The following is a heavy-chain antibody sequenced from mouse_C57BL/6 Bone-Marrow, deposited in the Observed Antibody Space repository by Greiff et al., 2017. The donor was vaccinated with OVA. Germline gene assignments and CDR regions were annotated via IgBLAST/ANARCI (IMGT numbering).Heavy chain of an antibody. V-gene: IGHV1-9*01. D-gene: IGHD2-4*01. CDR2: ILPGSGST. CDR3: ARGRADYDYDRTYFYY. J-gene: IGHJ2*01. Sequence: QVQLKESGAELMKPGASVKLSCKATGYTFTGYWIEWVKQRPGHGLEWIGEILPGSGSTNYNEKFKGKATFTADTSSNTAYMQLSSLTTEDSAIYYCARGRADYDYDRTYFYYWGQGTTLTVSS. CDR1: GYTFTGYW.